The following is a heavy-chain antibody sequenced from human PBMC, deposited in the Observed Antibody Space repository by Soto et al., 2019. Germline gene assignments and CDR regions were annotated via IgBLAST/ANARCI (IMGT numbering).Heavy chain of an antibody. J-gene: IGHJ6*02. Sequence: GGSLRLSCAASGFSFSSYEMNWVRQAPGKGLELVAYISASGSTQYYADSVKGRFTISRDNANNSLFLQMNCLRAEDTAVYYCAPAPTGLDVWGQGTTVTVSS. CDR2: ISASGSTQ. CDR1: GFSFSSYE. D-gene: IGHD1-1*01. V-gene: IGHV3-48*03. CDR3: APAPTGLDV.